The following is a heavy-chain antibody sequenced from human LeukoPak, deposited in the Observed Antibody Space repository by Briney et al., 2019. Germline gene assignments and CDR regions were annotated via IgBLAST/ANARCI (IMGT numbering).Heavy chain of an antibody. J-gene: IGHJ4*02. V-gene: IGHV3-15*07. CDR3: TTGIDDEGGY. CDR1: GFSFSNYA. Sequence: GGSLRLSCVASGFSFSNYAMNWVRQAPGKGLEWVGRIKTNAEGGTLDYTAPVKDRFTIFRDDSKSTVYLQMDGLAIEDTGMYYCTTGIDDEGGYWGQGTLVTVSS. D-gene: IGHD3-3*02. CDR2: IKTNAEGGTL.